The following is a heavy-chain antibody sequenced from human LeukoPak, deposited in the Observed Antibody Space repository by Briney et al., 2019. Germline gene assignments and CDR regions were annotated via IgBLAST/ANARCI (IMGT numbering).Heavy chain of an antibody. CDR1: GGSISSGGDS. Sequence: SQTLSLTCAVSGGSISSGGDSWSWIRQPPGKGLEWIGYIYHSGSTYYNPSLKSRVTISVDRSKNQFSLKLSSVTAADTAVYYCARQEYDFWSGYPRNWFDPWGQGTLVTVSS. V-gene: IGHV4-30-2*01. D-gene: IGHD3-3*01. CDR3: ARQEYDFWSGYPRNWFDP. J-gene: IGHJ5*02. CDR2: IYHSGST.